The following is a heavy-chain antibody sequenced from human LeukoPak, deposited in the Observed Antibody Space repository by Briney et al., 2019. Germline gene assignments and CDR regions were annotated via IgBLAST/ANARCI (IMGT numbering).Heavy chain of an antibody. J-gene: IGHJ4*02. V-gene: IGHV3-74*01. CDR3: VVWGEDRSGHRFDF. CDR1: GFTFDYYW. Sequence: PGGSLRLSCAASGFTFDYYWMHGVRQAPGKGLMWVSRINTDGSNTHYADSVKGRFTISRDNAKNTLYLQMNGLRVEDTAVYYCVVWGEDRSGHRFDFWGQGTLVTVSS. CDR2: INTDGSNT. D-gene: IGHD3-22*01.